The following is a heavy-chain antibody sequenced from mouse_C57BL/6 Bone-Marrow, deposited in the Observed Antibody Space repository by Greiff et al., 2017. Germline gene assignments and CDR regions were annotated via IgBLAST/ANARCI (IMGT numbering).Heavy chain of an antibody. Sequence: QVQLQQPGAELVKPGASVKLSCKASGYTFTSYWMHWVKQRPGQGLEWIGMIHPNSGSTNYNEKFKSKATLTVDKSSSNAYMQISSLTSEDSAVYYCARSLGAMDYWGQGTSVTVSS. D-gene: IGHD3-1*01. V-gene: IGHV1-64*01. CDR1: GYTFTSYW. CDR3: ARSLGAMDY. J-gene: IGHJ4*01. CDR2: IHPNSGST.